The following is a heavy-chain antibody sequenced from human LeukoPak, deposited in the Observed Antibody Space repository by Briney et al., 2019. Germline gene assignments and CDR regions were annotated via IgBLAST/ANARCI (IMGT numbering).Heavy chain of an antibody. Sequence: ASVKVSCKASGYTFTGYYMHWVRQAPGQGLEWVGWINPDSGGTNYAQKFQGRVTMTRDTSIRTAYMELSRLRSDDTAVYYCARDGSGQWYYFDYWGQGTLVTVSS. D-gene: IGHD6-19*01. CDR1: GYTFTGYY. V-gene: IGHV1-2*02. CDR3: ARDGSGQWYYFDY. CDR2: INPDSGGT. J-gene: IGHJ4*02.